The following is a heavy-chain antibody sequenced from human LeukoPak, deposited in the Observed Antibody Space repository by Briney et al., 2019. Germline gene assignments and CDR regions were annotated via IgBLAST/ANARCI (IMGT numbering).Heavy chain of an antibody. CDR3: ARTTPVGAFGI. CDR1: GGSISSGGYS. Sequence: PSETLSLTCAVSGGSISSGGYSWSWIRQPPGKGLEWIGYIYHSGSTNYNPSLKSRVTISIDTSKNQFSLKLSSVTAADTAVYYCARTTPVGAFGIWGQGTMVTVSS. V-gene: IGHV4-30-2*02. CDR2: IYHSGST. J-gene: IGHJ3*02. D-gene: IGHD1-1*01.